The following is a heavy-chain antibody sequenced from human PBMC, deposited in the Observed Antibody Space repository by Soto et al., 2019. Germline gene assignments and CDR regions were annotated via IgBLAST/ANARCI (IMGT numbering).Heavy chain of an antibody. Sequence: ASVKVSCKASGYTFTSYGISWVRQAPGQGLEWMGWISAYNGNTNYAQKLQGRVTMTTDTSTSTAYMELRSLRSDDTAVYYCARVSPGYCSSTSCSYFDYWGQGTLVTVSS. CDR1: GYTFTSYG. D-gene: IGHD2-2*01. V-gene: IGHV1-18*01. J-gene: IGHJ4*02. CDR2: ISAYNGNT. CDR3: ARVSPGYCSSTSCSYFDY.